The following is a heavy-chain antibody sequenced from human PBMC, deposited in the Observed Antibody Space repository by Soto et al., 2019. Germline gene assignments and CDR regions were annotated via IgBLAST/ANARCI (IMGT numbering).Heavy chain of an antibody. CDR2: ISYDGSNK. D-gene: IGHD4-17*01. CDR3: ASNPPHYVYGDYAFGY. J-gene: IGHJ4*02. V-gene: IGHV3-30-3*01. Sequence: GWSLRLSCAASGFTFSSYAMHWVRQAPGKGLEWVAVISYDGSNKYYADSVKGRFTISRDNSKNTLYLQMNSLRAEDTAVYYCASNPPHYVYGDYAFGYWGQGTLVTV. CDR1: GFTFSSYA.